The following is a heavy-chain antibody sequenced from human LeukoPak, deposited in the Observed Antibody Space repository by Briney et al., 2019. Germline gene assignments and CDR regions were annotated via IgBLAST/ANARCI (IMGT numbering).Heavy chain of an antibody. J-gene: IGHJ4*02. CDR3: ARDSVAAAGMRPFDY. V-gene: IGHV3-21*01. CDR2: ISSSSSYI. D-gene: IGHD6-13*01. Sequence: GGSLRLSCAASGFTFSSYGMSWVRQAPGKGLEWVSSISSSSSYIYYADSVKGRFTISRDNAKNSLYLQMNSLRAEDTAVYYCARDSVAAAGMRPFDYWGQGTLVTVSS. CDR1: GFTFSSYG.